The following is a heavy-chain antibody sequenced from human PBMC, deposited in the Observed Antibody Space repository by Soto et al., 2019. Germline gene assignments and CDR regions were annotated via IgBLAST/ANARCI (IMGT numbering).Heavy chain of an antibody. D-gene: IGHD5-18*01. CDR1: GFTFSDYW. J-gene: IGHJ4*02. V-gene: IGHV3-74*01. CDR2: INSNGRTT. Sequence: GGSLRLSCAAPGFTFSDYWMHWVRQAPGKGLMWVSHINSNGRTTTYADSVKGRFTVSRDNARNTLYLQMNSLRAEDTAVYYCVRGGPYSYSSVAYCGQGTLVTVSS. CDR3: VRGGPYSYSSVAY.